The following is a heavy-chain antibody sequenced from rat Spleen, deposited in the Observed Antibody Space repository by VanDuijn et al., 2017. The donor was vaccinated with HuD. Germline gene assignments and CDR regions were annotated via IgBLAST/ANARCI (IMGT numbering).Heavy chain of an antibody. D-gene: IGHD4-3*01. J-gene: IGHJ2*01. CDR1: GFSLTSYN. CDR2: MWSGGST. V-gene: IGHV2-45*01. CDR3: ARDGGELGY. Sequence: QVQLMESGPGLVQPSETLSLTCTVSGFSLTSYNVHWVRQPPGKGLEWMGVMWSGGSTDYNSLLKSRLSISRDTSKSQVFLKLNSLQSEDTATYYCARDGGELGYWGQGVMVTVSS.